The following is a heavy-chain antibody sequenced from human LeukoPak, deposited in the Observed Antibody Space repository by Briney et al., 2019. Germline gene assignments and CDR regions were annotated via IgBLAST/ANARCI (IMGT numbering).Heavy chain of an antibody. CDR2: ISGSGGST. J-gene: IGHJ4*02. D-gene: IGHD1-26*01. CDR3: TTDGELLGDY. V-gene: IGHV3-23*01. Sequence: GGSLRLSCAASGFTFSSYAMSWVRQAPGKGLEWVSAISGSGGSTYYADSVKGRFTISRDDSKNTLYLQMNSLKTEDTAVYYCTTDGELLGDYWGQGTLVTVSS. CDR1: GFTFSSYA.